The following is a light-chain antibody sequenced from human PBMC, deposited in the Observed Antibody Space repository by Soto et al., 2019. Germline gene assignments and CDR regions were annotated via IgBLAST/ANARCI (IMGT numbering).Light chain of an antibody. Sequence: DIEVTQSPCTLSASVGDRVTITCRASQFISSWLAWYQQKPGKAPKVLIYKASSLDSGVPSRFSGSGSGTEFTLTISSLQPNDFATYYCQQYNSYSRTFGQGTKVDIK. CDR1: QFISSW. V-gene: IGKV1-5*03. CDR3: QQYNSYSRT. J-gene: IGKJ1*01. CDR2: KAS.